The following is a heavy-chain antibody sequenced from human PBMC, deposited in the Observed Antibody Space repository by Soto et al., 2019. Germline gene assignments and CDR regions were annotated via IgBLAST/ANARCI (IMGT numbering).Heavy chain of an antibody. CDR3: TTAARPLYYFYGIDV. Sequence: EVQLVESGGGLVKPGGSLRLSCAASGFTFSNAWMNWVRQAPGKGLEWGGRIKSKTDGGTTDYAAPVKGRFTISRDDSKNTLYLQMNSLKTEDTAVYYCTTAARPLYYFYGIDVWGQGTTVTVSS. CDR1: GFTFSNAW. D-gene: IGHD2-2*01. CDR2: IKSKTDGGTT. J-gene: IGHJ6*02. V-gene: IGHV3-15*07.